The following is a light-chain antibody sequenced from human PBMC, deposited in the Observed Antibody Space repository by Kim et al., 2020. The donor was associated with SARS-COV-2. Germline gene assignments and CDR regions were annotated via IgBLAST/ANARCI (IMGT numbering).Light chain of an antibody. Sequence: APGKTARITCGGNNIGSKSVHWYQQKPGQAPVLVIYYDSDRPSGIPERFSDSNSGNTATLTISRVEAGDEADYYCQVWDSSSDHVVFGGGTQLTVL. J-gene: IGLJ2*01. CDR3: QVWDSSSDHVV. CDR1: NIGSKS. CDR2: YDS. V-gene: IGLV3-21*04.